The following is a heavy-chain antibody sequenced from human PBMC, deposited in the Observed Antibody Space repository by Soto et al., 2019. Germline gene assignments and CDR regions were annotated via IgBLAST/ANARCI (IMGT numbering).Heavy chain of an antibody. J-gene: IGHJ4*02. CDR2: ISYDGSNK. CDR3: ARGARGAVAGTVDY. CDR1: GVTFSSYA. D-gene: IGHD6-19*01. V-gene: IGHV3-30-3*01. Sequence: QVQLVESGGCVVQPGRSLRLSCAASGVTFSSYAMHWVRQAPGKGLEWVAIISYDGSNKYYADSVKGRFTIPRDNSKNTLYLQLNSLRAEDTAVYYCARGARGAVAGTVDYWGQGTLVTVSS.